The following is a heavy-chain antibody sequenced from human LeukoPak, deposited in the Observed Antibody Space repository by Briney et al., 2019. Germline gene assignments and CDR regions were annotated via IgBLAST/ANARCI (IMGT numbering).Heavy chain of an antibody. CDR3: ASGCSSTSCYEYYFDY. CDR1: GYTFTGYY. CDR2: INPNSGGT. V-gene: IGHV1-2*02. D-gene: IGHD2-2*01. J-gene: IGHJ4*02. Sequence: ASVKVSCKASGYTFTGYYMHWVRQAPGQGLEWMGWINPNSGGTNYAQKFQGRVTMTRDTSISTAYMELSRLRSDDTAVHYCASGCSSTSCYEYYFDYWGQGTLVTVSS.